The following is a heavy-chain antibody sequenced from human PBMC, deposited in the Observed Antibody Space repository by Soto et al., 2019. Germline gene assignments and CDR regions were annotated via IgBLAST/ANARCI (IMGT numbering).Heavy chain of an antibody. CDR1: GGSISSSSYY. Sequence: ETLSLTCTVSGGSISSSSYYWGWIRQPPGKRLEWIGSIYYSGSTYYNPSLKSRVTISVDTSKNQFSLKLSSVTAADTAVYYCARHAPDTEGYYYYCYGMDVWGQGTTVTVSS. V-gene: IGHV4-39*01. J-gene: IGHJ6*01. CDR2: IYYSGST. CDR3: ARHAPDTEGYYYYCYGMDV.